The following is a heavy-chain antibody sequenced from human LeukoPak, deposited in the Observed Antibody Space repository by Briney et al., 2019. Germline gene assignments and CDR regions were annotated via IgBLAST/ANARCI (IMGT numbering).Heavy chain of an antibody. CDR2: INHSGST. Sequence: SETLSLTCAVYGGSFSGYYWSWIRQPPGKGLEWIGEINHSGSTNYNPSLKSRVTISVDTSKNQFSLKLSSVTAADTAVYYCARGSPLRNKYYYYYYMDVWGKGTTVTVSS. J-gene: IGHJ6*03. D-gene: IGHD5-12*01. V-gene: IGHV4-34*01. CDR1: GGSFSGYY. CDR3: ARGSPLRNKYYYYYYMDV.